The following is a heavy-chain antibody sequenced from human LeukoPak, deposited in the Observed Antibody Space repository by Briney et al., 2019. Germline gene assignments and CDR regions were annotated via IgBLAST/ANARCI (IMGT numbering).Heavy chain of an antibody. CDR2: ISGSGGST. Sequence: GGSLRLSCAASGFTFSSYAMSWVRQAPGKGLEWVSAISGSGGSTYYADSVKGRFTISGDNSKNTLYLQMNSLRAEDTAVYYCAKDLNIVVVPAYGLDVWGQGTTVTVSS. CDR3: AKDLNIVVVPAYGLDV. J-gene: IGHJ6*02. V-gene: IGHV3-23*01. D-gene: IGHD2-2*01. CDR1: GFTFSSYA.